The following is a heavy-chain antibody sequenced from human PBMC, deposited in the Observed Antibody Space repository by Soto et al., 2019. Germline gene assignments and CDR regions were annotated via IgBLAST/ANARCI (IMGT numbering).Heavy chain of an antibody. CDR1: GDSVSSNSAA. D-gene: IGHD6-13*01. CDR2: TYYRSKWYN. CDR3: ARDRNEFQIAAAGSNWFDP. J-gene: IGHJ5*02. V-gene: IGHV6-1*01. Sequence: SQTLSLTCAISGDSVSSNSAAWNWIRQSPSRGLEWLGRTYYRSKWYNDYAVSVKSRITINPDTSKNQFSLQLNSVTPEDTAVYYCARDRNEFQIAAAGSNWFDPWGQGTLVTVYS.